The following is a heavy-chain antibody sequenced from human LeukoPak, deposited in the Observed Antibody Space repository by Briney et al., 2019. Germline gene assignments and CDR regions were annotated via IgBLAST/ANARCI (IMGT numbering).Heavy chain of an antibody. D-gene: IGHD2-15*01. J-gene: IGHJ1*01. CDR2: IYSGGST. CDR1: GFSFSSYA. V-gene: IGHV3-66*01. CDR3: ARGGCSGGSCYSRYFQH. Sequence: GGSLRLSCATSGFSFSSYAMSWVRQAPGKGLEWVSVIYSGGSTYYADSVKGRFTISRDNSKNTLYLQMNSLRAEDTAVYYCARGGCSGGSCYSRYFQHWGQGTLVTVSS.